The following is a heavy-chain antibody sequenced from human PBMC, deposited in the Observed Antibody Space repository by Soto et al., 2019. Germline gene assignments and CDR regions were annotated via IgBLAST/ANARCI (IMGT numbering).Heavy chain of an antibody. D-gene: IGHD3-16*01. CDR1: GGSVSSTSYY. J-gene: IGHJ4*02. CDR3: ARAWESLYFGY. CDR2: IHYSGST. V-gene: IGHV4-61*01. Sequence: SVTLSLTCTVCGGSVSSTSYYWTCFRQPPGKGLEWIGYIHYSGSTTYNPSLKSRVAMSVDTSKNRFSLKLSSVTAADTAVQYCARAWESLYFGYRGQGALVTASS.